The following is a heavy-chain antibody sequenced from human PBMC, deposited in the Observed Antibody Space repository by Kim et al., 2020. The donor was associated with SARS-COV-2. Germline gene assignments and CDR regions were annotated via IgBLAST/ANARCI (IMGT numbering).Heavy chain of an antibody. V-gene: IGHV7-4-1*02. J-gene: IGHJ4*02. CDR3: ARSIWSGYFQMDY. Sequence: TSAQGFTGRFVFSWDTSVSAAYLQISSLKAEDTAIYYCARSIWSGYFQMDYWGQGTLVTVSS. D-gene: IGHD3-3*01.